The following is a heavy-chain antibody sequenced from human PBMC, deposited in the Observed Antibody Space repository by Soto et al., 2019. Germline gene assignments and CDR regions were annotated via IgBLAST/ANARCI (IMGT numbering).Heavy chain of an antibody. Sequence: GGSLRLSCAASGFTFSSYGMHWVRQAPGKGLEWVAVIWYDGSNKYYADSVKGRFTISRDNSKNTLYLQMNSLRAEDTAVYYCARGVVAASELVDYWGQGTLVTVSS. CDR3: ARGVVAASELVDY. CDR2: IWYDGSNK. J-gene: IGHJ4*02. D-gene: IGHD2-15*01. V-gene: IGHV3-33*01. CDR1: GFTFSSYG.